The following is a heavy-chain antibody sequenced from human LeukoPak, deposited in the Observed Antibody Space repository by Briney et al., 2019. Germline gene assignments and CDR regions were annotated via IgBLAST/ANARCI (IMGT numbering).Heavy chain of an antibody. CDR1: EFTFSSYG. Sequence: GGSLRLSCAAPEFTFSSYGMHWVRQAPGKGLEWVAFIRYDGTNKNYADSVQGRFTISRDNSKNTLYLELNSLRAEDTAVYYCAKDRYSGSENYCFDYWGQGTLVTVSS. CDR2: IRYDGTNK. D-gene: IGHD3-10*01. CDR3: AKDRYSGSENYCFDY. J-gene: IGHJ4*02. V-gene: IGHV3-30*02.